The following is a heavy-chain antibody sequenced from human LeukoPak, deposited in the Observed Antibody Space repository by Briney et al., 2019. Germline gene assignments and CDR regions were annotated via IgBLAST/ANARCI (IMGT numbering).Heavy chain of an antibody. CDR2: IYYSGST. V-gene: IGHV4-39*01. J-gene: IGHJ4*02. D-gene: IGHD3-22*01. Sequence: SETLSLTCTVSGGSISSSSYYWGWIRQTPGKGLEWIGSIYYSGSTYYNPSLKSRVTISVDTSKNQFSLKLSSVTAADTAVYYCASVPIAGCSYEYYYDSICYFDYWGQGTLVTVSS. CDR1: GGSISSSSYY. CDR3: ASVPIAGCSYEYYYDSICYFDY.